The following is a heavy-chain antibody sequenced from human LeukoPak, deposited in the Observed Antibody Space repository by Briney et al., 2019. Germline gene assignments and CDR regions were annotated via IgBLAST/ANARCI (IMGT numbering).Heavy chain of an antibody. V-gene: IGHV4-59*12. CDR1: GGSISSYY. CDR2: IYYSGST. Sequence: SETLSLTCTVSGGSISSYYWSWIRQPPGKGLEWIGYIYYSGSTNYNPSLKSRVTISVDTSKNQFSLKLSSVTAADTAVYYCARDKSPYYYGSGSYYFNWYFDLWGRGTLVTVSS. J-gene: IGHJ2*01. D-gene: IGHD3-10*01. CDR3: ARDKSPYYYGSGSYYFNWYFDL.